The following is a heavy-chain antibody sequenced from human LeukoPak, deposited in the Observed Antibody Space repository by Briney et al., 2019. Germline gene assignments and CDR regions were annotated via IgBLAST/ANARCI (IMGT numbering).Heavy chain of an antibody. V-gene: IGHV3-74*01. Sequence: GGSLRLSCAASGFTFGSYWMHWVRQAPGKGLVWVSRINTDGGSTTYADSVKGRFTISRDNAKNTLYLQMNSLRAEDTAVYYWERVFPIVPVGIPDYGGREPLSNVSS. D-gene: IGHD2/OR15-2a*01. CDR3: ERVFPIVPVGIPDY. CDR2: INTDGGST. CDR1: GFTFGSYW. J-gene: IGHJ4*02.